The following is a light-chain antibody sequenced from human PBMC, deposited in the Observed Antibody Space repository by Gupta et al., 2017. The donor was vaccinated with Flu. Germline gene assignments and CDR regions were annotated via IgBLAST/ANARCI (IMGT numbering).Light chain of an antibody. CDR3: QQYNTYPWT. V-gene: IGKV1-5*03. CDR1: QGFSTW. Sequence: DIQMTQSPSTLSASVGDTVTITCRASQGFSTWLAWYQQKPGRAPKLLIYKASSSETGVPSRFSGSGSGTDFTLTISSLQPDDFATYYCQQYNTYPWTFGQGTKVEI. CDR2: KAS. J-gene: IGKJ1*01.